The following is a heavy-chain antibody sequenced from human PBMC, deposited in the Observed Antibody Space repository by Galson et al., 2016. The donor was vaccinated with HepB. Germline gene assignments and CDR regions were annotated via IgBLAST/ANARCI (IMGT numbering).Heavy chain of an antibody. CDR3: ARMYEIVVRRPYYYAMDV. D-gene: IGHD3-22*01. Sequence: SETLSLTCAVSGDSVSGTNYWSWVRQSPGTGLEWIGEIHHSGATNYNPSLKSRVTLSVDKSNNHLSLELTSVTAEDTAVYYCARMYEIVVRRPYYYAMDVWGRGTTVAVSS. V-gene: IGHV4-4*02. J-gene: IGHJ6*02. CDR2: IHHSGAT. CDR1: GDSVSGTNY.